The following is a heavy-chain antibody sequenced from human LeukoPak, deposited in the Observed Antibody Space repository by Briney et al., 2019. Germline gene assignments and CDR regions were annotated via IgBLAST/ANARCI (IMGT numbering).Heavy chain of an antibody. CDR2: IYYSGST. CDR1: GGSISTYY. V-gene: IGHV4-59*08. CDR3: ARRSILDY. Sequence: SETLSLTCTVSGGSISTYYWSWIRQPPGKGLEWIGYIYYSGSTNYNPSLKSRVTISVDMSKNQFSLKLSPVTAADTAVYYCARRSILDYWGQGTLVTVSS. J-gene: IGHJ4*02.